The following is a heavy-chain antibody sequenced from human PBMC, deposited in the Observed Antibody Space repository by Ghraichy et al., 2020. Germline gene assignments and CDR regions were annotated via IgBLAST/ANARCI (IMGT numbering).Heavy chain of an antibody. CDR2: ISAYNGNT. CDR1: GYTFTTYA. V-gene: IGHV1-18*01. CDR3: AREHTSGMDV. J-gene: IGHJ6*02. Sequence: ASVKVSCKASGYTFTTYAISWVRQAPGQGLEWMGWISAYNGNTNYAQKFQGRVTMTTDTSTSTAYMGLRSLRSDDSAVYYCAREHTSGMDVWGQGTTVTVSS.